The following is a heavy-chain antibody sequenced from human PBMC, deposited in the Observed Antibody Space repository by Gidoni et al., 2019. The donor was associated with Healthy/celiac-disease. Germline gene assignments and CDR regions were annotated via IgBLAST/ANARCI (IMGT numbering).Heavy chain of an antibody. CDR2: MNPNRGNK. CDR3: ARHDDSSGYYVPYYYYYGMDV. D-gene: IGHD3-22*01. Sequence: QVQLVQSGAEVKKPGASVKVSCKASGYTFTSYDINWVRQATGQGLEWMGWMNPNRGNKGYAQKFQGRVTMTRNTSISTAYMELSSLRSEDTAVYYCARHDDSSGYYVPYYYYYGMDVWGQGTTVTVSS. CDR1: GYTFTSYD. V-gene: IGHV1-8*01. J-gene: IGHJ6*02.